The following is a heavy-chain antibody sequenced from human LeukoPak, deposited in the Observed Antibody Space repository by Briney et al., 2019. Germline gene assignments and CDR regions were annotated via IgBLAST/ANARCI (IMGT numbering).Heavy chain of an antibody. D-gene: IGHD5-18*01. J-gene: IGHJ4*02. CDR1: GGSISSSSYY. CDR3: ARVTGIQLWNEGRTSYYFDY. CDR2: IYYSGST. Sequence: KPSETLSLTCTVSGGSISSSSYYWGWIRQPPGKGLEWIGSIYYSGSTYYNPSLKSRVTISVDTSKNQFSLKLSSVTAADTAVYYCARVTGIQLWNEGRTSYYFDYWGQGTLVTVSS. V-gene: IGHV4-39*01.